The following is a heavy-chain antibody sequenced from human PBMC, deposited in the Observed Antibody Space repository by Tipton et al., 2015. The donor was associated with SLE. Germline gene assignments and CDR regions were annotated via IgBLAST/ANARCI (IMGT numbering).Heavy chain of an antibody. J-gene: IGHJ3*02. Sequence: TLSLTCTVSGGSISSYYWNWIRQSPTRGLEWLGTTYYRSKWLTDYAVSVKSRITINADTSKNQFSLQLSSVTPEDTAVYYCVATGKAFDIWAQGTMVTVSS. CDR2: TYYRSKWLT. CDR3: VATGKAFDI. CDR1: GGSISSYY. D-gene: IGHD1-14*01. V-gene: IGHV6-1*01.